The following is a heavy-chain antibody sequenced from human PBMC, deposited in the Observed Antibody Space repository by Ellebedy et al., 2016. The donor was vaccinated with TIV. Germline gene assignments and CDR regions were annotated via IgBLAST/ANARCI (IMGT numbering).Heavy chain of an antibody. Sequence: ASVKVSXKASGYTFTSYGISWVRQAPGQGLEWMGWISAYNGNTNYAQKLQGRVTMTTDTSTSTAYMELRSLRSDDTAVYYCARGPRPGFLGELSLKKLPPTTSKYFQHWGQGTLVTVSS. CDR3: ARGPRPGFLGELSLKKLPPTTSKYFQH. V-gene: IGHV1-18*01. CDR2: ISAYNGNT. D-gene: IGHD3-16*02. J-gene: IGHJ1*01. CDR1: GYTFTSYG.